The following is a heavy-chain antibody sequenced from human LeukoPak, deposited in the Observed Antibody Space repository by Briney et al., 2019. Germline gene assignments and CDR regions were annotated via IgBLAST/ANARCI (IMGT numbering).Heavy chain of an antibody. V-gene: IGHV1-2*02. CDR2: INPNSGGT. CDR1: GYTFTGYY. CDR3: ARDILSRDYYDSSGYLGY. D-gene: IGHD3-22*01. J-gene: IGHJ4*02. Sequence: ASVKVSCKASGYTFTGYYMHWVRQAPGQGLEWMGWINPNSGGTNYAQKFQDRVTMTRDTSISTAYMELSRLRSDDTAVYYCARDILSRDYYDSSGYLGYWGQGTLVTVSS.